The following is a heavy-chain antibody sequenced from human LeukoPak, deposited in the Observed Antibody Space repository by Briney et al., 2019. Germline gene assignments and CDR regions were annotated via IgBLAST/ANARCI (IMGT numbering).Heavy chain of an antibody. V-gene: IGHV1-69*05. CDR1: GGTFSSYA. D-gene: IGHD3-22*01. CDR2: IIPIFGTA. J-gene: IGHJ4*02. Sequence: SVKVSCKASGGTFSSYAISWVRQAPGQGLEWMGRIIPIFGTANYAQKFQGRVTITTDESTSTAYMELSSLRSEDTAVYYCARGDSSGYYRYYFDYWGQGTLVTVSS. CDR3: ARGDSSGYYRYYFDY.